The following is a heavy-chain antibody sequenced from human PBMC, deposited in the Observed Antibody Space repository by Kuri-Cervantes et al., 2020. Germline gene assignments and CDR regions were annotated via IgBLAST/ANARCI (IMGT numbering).Heavy chain of an antibody. J-gene: IGHJ6*03. V-gene: IGHV4-34*01. Sequence: GSLRLSCAVYGGSFSGYYWSWIRQPPGKGLEWIGEINHSGSTNYNPSLKSRVTISVDKSKNQFSLKLSPVTAADTAVYYCASLYCSAPRIRYYYYYYYMDVWGKGTTVTVSS. CDR2: INHSGST. CDR1: GGSFSGYY. D-gene: IGHD2-15*01. CDR3: ASLYCSAPRIRYYYYYYYMDV.